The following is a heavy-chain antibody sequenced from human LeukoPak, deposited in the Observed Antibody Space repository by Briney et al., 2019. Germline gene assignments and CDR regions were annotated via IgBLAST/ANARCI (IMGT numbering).Heavy chain of an antibody. Sequence: GRSLRLSCAASGFTFSGYGMHWVRQAPGKGLEWGAVISHDGSDKYYADSVKGRFTISRDSSKKTLYLQMNSLRAEDTAVYYCAREYSGYDYGYFDYWGQGTLVTVSS. D-gene: IGHD5-12*01. CDR2: ISHDGSDK. CDR3: AREYSGYDYGYFDY. CDR1: GFTFSGYG. V-gene: IGHV3-30*03. J-gene: IGHJ4*02.